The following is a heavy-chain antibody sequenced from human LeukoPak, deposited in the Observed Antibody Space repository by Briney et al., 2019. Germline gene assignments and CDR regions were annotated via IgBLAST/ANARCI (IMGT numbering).Heavy chain of an antibody. Sequence: GGSLRLSCGASGFTFSDYAMSWVRQAPGKGLEWVSSISDGGDSPYYADSVKGRFTISRDNFRNTLYLQMHSLRAEDTALYFCAKDGAQPGYYFDFWGQGTLVTVSS. V-gene: IGHV3-23*01. J-gene: IGHJ4*02. D-gene: IGHD1-26*01. CDR1: GFTFSDYA. CDR3: AKDGAQPGYYFDF. CDR2: ISDGGDSP.